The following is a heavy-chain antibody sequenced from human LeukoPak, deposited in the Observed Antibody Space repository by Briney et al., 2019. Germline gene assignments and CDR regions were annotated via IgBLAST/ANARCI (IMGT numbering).Heavy chain of an antibody. CDR2: ISSSSSYI. CDR3: AKEGIAYFYYYYYMDV. J-gene: IGHJ6*03. Sequence: GGSLRLSCAASGFTFSSYSMNWVRQAPGKGLEWVSSISSSSSYIYYADSVKGRFTISRDNAKNSLYLQMNSLRAEDTAVYYCAKEGIAYFYYYYYMDVWGEGTTVTISS. V-gene: IGHV3-21*01. CDR1: GFTFSSYS. D-gene: IGHD6-13*01.